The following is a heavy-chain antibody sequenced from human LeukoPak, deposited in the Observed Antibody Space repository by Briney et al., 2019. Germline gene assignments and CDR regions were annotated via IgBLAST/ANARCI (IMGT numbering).Heavy chain of an antibody. D-gene: IGHD6-19*01. V-gene: IGHV3-23*01. CDR3: AKPISGGLAVSADWFDP. J-gene: IGHJ5*02. CDR1: GFAFNFYA. Sequence: GGSLRLSCAASGFAFNFYAISWVRQAPGKGLQWVSTINANGINTYYADSVRGRFTISRDNSKDTLYLQLNSLRAEDTAIYFCAKPISGGLAVSADWFDPWGQRSHNVVSS. CDR2: INANGINT.